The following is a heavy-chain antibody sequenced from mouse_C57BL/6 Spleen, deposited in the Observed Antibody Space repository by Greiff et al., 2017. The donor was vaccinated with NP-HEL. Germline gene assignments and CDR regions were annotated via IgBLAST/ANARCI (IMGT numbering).Heavy chain of an antibody. CDR3: ARTGSSSGAMDY. V-gene: IGHV1-59*01. CDR1: GYTFTSYW. Sequence: VQLQQPGAELVRPGTSVKLSCKASGYTFTSYWMHWVKQRPGQGLEWIGVIDPSDSYTNYNQKFKGKATLTVDTSSSTAYMQLSSLTSEDSAVYYCARTGSSSGAMDYWGQGTSVTVSS. CDR2: IDPSDSYT. D-gene: IGHD1-1*01. J-gene: IGHJ4*01.